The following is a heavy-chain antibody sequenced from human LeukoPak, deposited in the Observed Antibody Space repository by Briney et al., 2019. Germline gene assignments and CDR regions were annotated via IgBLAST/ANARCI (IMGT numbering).Heavy chain of an antibody. Sequence: GGSLRLSCAVSGFTFSSYGMHWVRQAPGKGLEWLSFIRYDESKEYYADSVKGRFTTSRDNSKNTLYLQMKSLRAEDTAVYYCAKDELDYDYVWGSPHDAFDIWGQGTMVTVSS. CDR2: IRYDESKE. D-gene: IGHD3-16*01. V-gene: IGHV3-30*02. CDR1: GFTFSSYG. CDR3: AKDELDYDYVWGSPHDAFDI. J-gene: IGHJ3*02.